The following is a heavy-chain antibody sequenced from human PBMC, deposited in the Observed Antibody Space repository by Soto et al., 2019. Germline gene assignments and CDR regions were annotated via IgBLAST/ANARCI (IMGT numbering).Heavy chain of an antibody. D-gene: IGHD3-10*01. Sequence: PGGSLRLSCAASGFTFSSYAMHWVRQAPGKGLEWVAVISYDGSNKYYADSVKGRLTISRDNSKNTLYLQMNSLRAEDTAVYYCARDRLNYYGSGSYYSIYYYYYGMDVWGQGTTVTVSS. V-gene: IGHV3-30-3*01. CDR2: ISYDGSNK. CDR1: GFTFSSYA. J-gene: IGHJ6*02. CDR3: ARDRLNYYGSGSYYSIYYYYYGMDV.